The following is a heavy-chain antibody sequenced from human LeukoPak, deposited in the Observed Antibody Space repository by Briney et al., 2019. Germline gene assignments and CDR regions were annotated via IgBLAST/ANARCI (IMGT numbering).Heavy chain of an antibody. D-gene: IGHD4-17*01. J-gene: IGHJ3*02. CDR1: GFTVSSYW. CDR3: TVTTSGGNAFDI. CDR2: INSDGSST. V-gene: IGHV3-74*01. Sequence: EGSLRLSCAASGFTVSSYWMNWVRQAPGKGLVWVSRINSDGSSTSYADSVKGRFTISRDNAKNTLYLQMNSLRAEDTAVYSCTVTTSGGNAFDIWGQGTMVTVSS.